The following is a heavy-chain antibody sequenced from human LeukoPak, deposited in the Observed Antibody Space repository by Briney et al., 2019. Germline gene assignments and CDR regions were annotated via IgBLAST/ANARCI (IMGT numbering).Heavy chain of an antibody. CDR3: ARAAAGLHYYYMDV. CDR2: INWNGGST. D-gene: IGHD6-13*01. V-gene: IGHV3-20*04. J-gene: IGHJ6*03. Sequence: GGSLRLSCAASGFTFDDYGMSWVRQAPGKGLEWVSGINWNGGSTGYADSVKGRFTISRDNAKNSPYLQMNSLRAEDTALYYCARAAAGLHYYYMDVWGKGTTVTVSS. CDR1: GFTFDDYG.